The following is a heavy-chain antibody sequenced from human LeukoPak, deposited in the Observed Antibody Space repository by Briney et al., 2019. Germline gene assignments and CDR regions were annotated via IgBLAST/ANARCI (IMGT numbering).Heavy chain of an antibody. CDR2: IGTAVDT. CDR1: GFFFSDYD. V-gene: IGHV3-13*01. J-gene: IGHJ6*03. CDR3: ARSPDDTYGPDNNCYFYMDA. D-gene: IGHD5-18*01. Sequence: GGSLRLSCAASGFFFSDYDMHWVRQVPGKGLEWVSGIGTAVDTYYPDSVKGRFTISRDHAKNSLYLQMNSLRAEDTALYYCARSPDDTYGPDNNCYFYMDAWGKGTTVTVSS.